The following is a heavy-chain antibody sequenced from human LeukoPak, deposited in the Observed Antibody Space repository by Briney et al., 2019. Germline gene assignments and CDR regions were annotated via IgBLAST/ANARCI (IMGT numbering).Heavy chain of an antibody. J-gene: IGHJ4*02. V-gene: IGHV3-30-3*01. CDR1: GFTFSSYA. CDR3: ARSIDYFDY. D-gene: IGHD3-16*02. Sequence: PGGSLRLSCAASGFTFSSYAMHWVRQAPGKGLEWVAVISYDGSNKYYADSVKGRFTISRDNSKNTLYLQMSSLRAEDTAVYYCARSIDYFDYWGQGTLVTVSS. CDR2: ISYDGSNK.